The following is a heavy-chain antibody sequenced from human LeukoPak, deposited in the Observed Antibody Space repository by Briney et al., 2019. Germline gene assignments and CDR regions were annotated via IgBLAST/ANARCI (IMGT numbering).Heavy chain of an antibody. V-gene: IGHV1-2*02. Sequence: GASVKVSCKASGYTFTSYDINWVRQAPGQGLEWMGWINPSSGGTNYAQKFQGRVTMTRDTSISTAYMELSRLRSDDTAVYYCARASNGFDYWGQGTLVTVSS. CDR1: GYTFTSYD. J-gene: IGHJ4*02. D-gene: IGHD2-8*01. CDR3: ARASNGFDY. CDR2: INPSSGGT.